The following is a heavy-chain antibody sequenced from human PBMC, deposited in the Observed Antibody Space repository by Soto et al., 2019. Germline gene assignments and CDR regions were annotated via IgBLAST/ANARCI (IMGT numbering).Heavy chain of an antibody. CDR1: GFIFSDYY. V-gene: IGHV3-72*01. D-gene: IGHD6-19*01. CDR2: IRNKANSYYT. Sequence: EVQLVESGGGLVQPGGSLRLSCAASGFIFSDYYMDWVRQAPGEGLECVGRIRNKANSYYTQYAASVKGRFTISRDDSKSSLYLQMDSPKPEDTAMYYCVRSFLSSDLNTFDYWGQGTLVTVSS. J-gene: IGHJ4*02. CDR3: VRSFLSSDLNTFDY.